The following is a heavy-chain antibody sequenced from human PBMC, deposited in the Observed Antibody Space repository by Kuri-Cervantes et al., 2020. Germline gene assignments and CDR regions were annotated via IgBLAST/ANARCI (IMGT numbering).Heavy chain of an antibody. CDR2: ISWNSGSI. CDR3: AKDRGYSYGYADFQH. D-gene: IGHD5-18*01. Sequence: GGSLRLSCAASGFTFSSYAMSWVRQAPGKGLEWVSGISWNSGSIGYADSVKGRFTISRDNAKNSLYLQMNSLRAEDTALYYCAKDRGYSYGYADFQHWGQGTLVTVSS. V-gene: IGHV3-9*01. CDR1: GFTFSSYA. J-gene: IGHJ1*01.